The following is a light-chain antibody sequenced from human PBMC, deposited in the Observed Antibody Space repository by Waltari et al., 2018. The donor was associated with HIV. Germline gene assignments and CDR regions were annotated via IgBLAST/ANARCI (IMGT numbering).Light chain of an antibody. J-gene: IGKJ2*01. Sequence: DIQMTQSPSTLSASVGDRVTITCRTSQSINRWLAWYQHKPGKVPKLLIYETSTIESGVPSRFSGSGVGTEFTLTINSLQPDDFATDYCQQYNKTFGQGTKVQIK. V-gene: IGKV1-5*03. CDR2: ETS. CDR1: QSINRW. CDR3: QQYNKT.